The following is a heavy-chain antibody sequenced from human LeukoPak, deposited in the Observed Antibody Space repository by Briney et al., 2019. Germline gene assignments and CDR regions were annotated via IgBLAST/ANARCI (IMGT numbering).Heavy chain of an antibody. D-gene: IGHD5-18*01. V-gene: IGHV4-34*01. CDR1: GASFSDYY. CDR2: DNHSGSA. CDR3: AREVRVGAAMVVYYFDY. Sequence: SETLSLTFAVYGASFSDYYWTWIRQRPGKGLEWRGEDNHSGSANYNPSLKSRVTISVDTSKNQFSLKLSSVTAADTAVYYCAREVRVGAAMVVYYFDYWGQGTLVTVSS. J-gene: IGHJ4*02.